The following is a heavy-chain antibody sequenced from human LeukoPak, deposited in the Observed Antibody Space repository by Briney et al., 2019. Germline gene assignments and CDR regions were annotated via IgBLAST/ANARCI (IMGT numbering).Heavy chain of an antibody. CDR2: INGDGRST. CDR1: GFTFTNFW. V-gene: IGHV3-74*03. J-gene: IGHJ5*02. CDR3: ARVPVSGYSWFDP. Sequence: QPGGSLRLSCAASGFTFTNFWMHWVRQTPGKGLVWVSRINGDGRSTTYADSVKGRFTISRDNAKNTLYLQMNCLRAEDTGVYYCARVPVSGYSWFDPWGQGTLVTVSS. D-gene: IGHD3-9*01.